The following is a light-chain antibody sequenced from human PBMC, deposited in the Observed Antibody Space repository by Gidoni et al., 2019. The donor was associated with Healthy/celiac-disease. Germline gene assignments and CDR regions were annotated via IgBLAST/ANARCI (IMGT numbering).Light chain of an antibody. CDR1: QSISSY. Sequence: IHMTQSPSSLSASVGDSFTITCRGSQSISSYLNWYQQKPGKAPKLLIYAASSLKSGVPSRFSGSGSGTDFTLTISSLQPEDFANYYCQQSYSTPWTFXQXTKVEIK. V-gene: IGKV1-39*01. CDR2: AAS. CDR3: QQSYSTPWT. J-gene: IGKJ1*01.